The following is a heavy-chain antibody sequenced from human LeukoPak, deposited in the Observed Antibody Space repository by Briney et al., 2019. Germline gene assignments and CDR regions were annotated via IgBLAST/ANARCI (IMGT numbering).Heavy chain of an antibody. J-gene: IGHJ3*02. D-gene: IGHD3-3*01. CDR1: GFTFSSYG. CDR3: ARAAYYDFWSGYYDAFDI. Sequence: GGPLRLSCAASGFTFSSYGMHWVRQAPGKGLEWVAVIWYDGSNKYYADSVKGRFTISRDNSKNTLYLQMNSLRAEDTAVYYCARAAYYDFWSGYYDAFDIWGQGTMVTVSS. CDR2: IWYDGSNK. V-gene: IGHV3-33*01.